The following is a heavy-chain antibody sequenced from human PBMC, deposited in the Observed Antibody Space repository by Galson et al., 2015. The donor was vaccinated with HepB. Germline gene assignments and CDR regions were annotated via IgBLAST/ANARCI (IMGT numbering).Heavy chain of an antibody. CDR3: ARSRATKSTLSGF. V-gene: IGHV1-18*04. CDR2: IGAYNVNA. J-gene: IGHJ4*02. Sequence: SVKVSCKASGYTVTNYGFSWVRQAPGQGPEWMGWIGAYNVNANYAQKFRGRVTMTADTSTSTAYMELRSLRSDDTAVYYCARSRATKSTLSGFWGQGTLVTVSS. CDR1: GYTVTNYG. D-gene: IGHD6-19*01.